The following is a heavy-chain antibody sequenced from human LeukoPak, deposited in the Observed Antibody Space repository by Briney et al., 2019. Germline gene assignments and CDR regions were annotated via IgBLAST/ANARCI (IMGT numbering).Heavy chain of an antibody. D-gene: IGHD5-12*01. Sequence: KTSETLSLTCTVSGGSTSSYYWSWIRQPAGKGLEWIGRIYTSGSTNYNPSLKSRVTMSVDTSKNQFPLKLSSVTAADTAVYYCARGHGYSGYDYYFDYWGQGTLVTVSS. V-gene: IGHV4-4*07. J-gene: IGHJ4*02. CDR3: ARGHGYSGYDYYFDY. CDR2: IYTSGST. CDR1: GGSTSSYY.